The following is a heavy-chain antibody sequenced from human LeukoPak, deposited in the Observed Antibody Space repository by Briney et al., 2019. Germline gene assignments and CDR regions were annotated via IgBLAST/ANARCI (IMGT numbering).Heavy chain of an antibody. V-gene: IGHV3-30*04. CDR1: GFTFSSYT. D-gene: IGHD6-25*01. CDR2: ISYDGSNK. CDR3: AGDQSSGWGFDY. J-gene: IGHJ4*02. Sequence: PGGSLRLSCVASGFTFSSYTIHWVRQAPGKGLEWVAVISYDGSNKYYADSVKGRFTISRDNSKNTLYLQMNSLRAEDAAMYYCAGDQSSGWGFDYWGQGTLVTVSS.